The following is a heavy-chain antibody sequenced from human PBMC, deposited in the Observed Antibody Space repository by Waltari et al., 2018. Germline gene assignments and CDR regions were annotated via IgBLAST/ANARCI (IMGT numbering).Heavy chain of an antibody. CDR2: FTANGDDT. J-gene: IGHJ4*02. Sequence: EVQLLESGGGLVQPGGSLRLSCAASGLTFSNYAMSWVRQAPGKGLEWVSLFTANGDDTYYPGSVKGRFTISRDNSRNTLYLQLRSLGAEDTAVYYCAKDFYSAYGGDFFDHWGQGTLFTVSS. V-gene: IGHV3-23*01. CDR3: AKDFYSAYGGDFFDH. D-gene: IGHD1-26*01. CDR1: GLTFSNYA.